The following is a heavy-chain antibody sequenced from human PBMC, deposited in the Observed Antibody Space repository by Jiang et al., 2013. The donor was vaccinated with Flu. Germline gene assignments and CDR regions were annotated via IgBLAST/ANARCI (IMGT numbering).Heavy chain of an antibody. Sequence: QTLSLTCAISGDSVSSNSAAWNWIRQSPSRGLEWLGRTYYRSKWYNDYAVSVKSRITINPDTSKNQFSLQLNSVTPEDTAVYYCARETIVATIVVYYYGMDVWGQGTTVTVSS. CDR1: GDSVSSNSAA. CDR3: ARETIVATIVVYYYGMDV. CDR2: TYYRSKWYN. D-gene: IGHD5-12*01. V-gene: IGHV6-1*01. J-gene: IGHJ6*02.